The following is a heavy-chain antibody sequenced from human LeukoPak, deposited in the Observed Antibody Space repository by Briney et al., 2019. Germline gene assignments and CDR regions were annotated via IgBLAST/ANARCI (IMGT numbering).Heavy chain of an antibody. Sequence: AGGSLRLSCAASGFTFSSYGMHWVRQAPGKGLEWVSAISGSGGSTYYADSVKGRFTISRDNSKNTLYLQMNSLRAEDTAVYYCAKRSSGGEVYYWGQGTLVTVSS. V-gene: IGHV3-23*01. J-gene: IGHJ4*02. CDR3: AKRSSGGEVYY. D-gene: IGHD2-15*01. CDR1: GFTFSSYG. CDR2: ISGSGGST.